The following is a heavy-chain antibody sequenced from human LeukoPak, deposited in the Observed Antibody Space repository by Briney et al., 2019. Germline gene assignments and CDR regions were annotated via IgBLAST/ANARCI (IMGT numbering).Heavy chain of an antibody. Sequence: ASVKVSCKASGHTFTSYDINWVRQATGQGLEWMGWMNPNSGNTGYAQKFQGRVTMTRNTSISTAYMELSSLRSEDTAVYYCARGSAGYSSSWYAIGYYYYMDVWGKGTTVTVSS. CDR1: GHTFTSYD. CDR2: MNPNSGNT. D-gene: IGHD6-13*01. CDR3: ARGSAGYSSSWYAIGYYYYMDV. J-gene: IGHJ6*03. V-gene: IGHV1-8*02.